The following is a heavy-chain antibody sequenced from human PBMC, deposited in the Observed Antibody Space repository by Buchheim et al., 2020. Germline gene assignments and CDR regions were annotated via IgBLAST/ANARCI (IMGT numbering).Heavy chain of an antibody. V-gene: IGHV3-30*02. Sequence: QVQLVESGGGVVQPGRSLRLSCAASGFTFSSYGMHWVRQAPGKGLEWVAFIRYDGSNKYYADSVEGRFTISRDNSKNTLYLQMNSLRAEDTAVCYCAKEQRGAVGADYWGQGTL. CDR1: GFTFSSYG. D-gene: IGHD1-26*01. CDR3: AKEQRGAVGADY. J-gene: IGHJ4*02. CDR2: IRYDGSNK.